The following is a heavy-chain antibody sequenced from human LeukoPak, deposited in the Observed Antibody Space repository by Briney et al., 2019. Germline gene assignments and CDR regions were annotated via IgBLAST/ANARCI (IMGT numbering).Heavy chain of an antibody. J-gene: IGHJ4*01. Sequence: ASVKVSCKASGYTFTSYYMHWVRQAPGQGLEWMGIINPSGGSTSYAQKFQGRVTMTRDTSTSTVYMELSSLRSEDTAVYYCARDRGASVDTDYYFDYWGQGTLVTVSS. CDR3: ARDRGASVDTDYYFDY. V-gene: IGHV1-46*01. CDR1: GYTFTSYY. D-gene: IGHD5-18*01. CDR2: INPSGGST.